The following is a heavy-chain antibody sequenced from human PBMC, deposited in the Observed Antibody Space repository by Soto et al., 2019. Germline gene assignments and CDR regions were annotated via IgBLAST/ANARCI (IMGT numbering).Heavy chain of an antibody. CDR1: GGTFSSYA. CDR2: IIPIFGTA. J-gene: IGHJ4*02. CDR3: ARGPSKWYYDFWSGPDPFDY. V-gene: IGHV1-69*13. D-gene: IGHD3-3*01. Sequence: ASVKVSCKASGGTFSSYAISWVRQAPGQGLEWMGGIIPIFGTANYAQKFQGRVTITADESTSTAYMELSSLRSEDTAVYYCARGPSKWYYDFWSGPDPFDYWGQGTLVTVSS.